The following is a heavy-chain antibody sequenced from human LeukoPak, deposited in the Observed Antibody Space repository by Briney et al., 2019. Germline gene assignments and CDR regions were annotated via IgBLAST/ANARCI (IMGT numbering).Heavy chain of an antibody. CDR1: GGSISSSSYY. Sequence: PSETLSLTCTVSGGSISSSSYYWGWIRQPPGKGLEWIGSIYYSGSTYYNPSLKSRVTISVDTSKNQFSLKLSSVTAADTAVYYCARGALELSVDYWGQGTLVTVSS. D-gene: IGHD3-16*02. CDR2: IYYSGST. J-gene: IGHJ4*02. V-gene: IGHV4-39*07. CDR3: ARGALELSVDY.